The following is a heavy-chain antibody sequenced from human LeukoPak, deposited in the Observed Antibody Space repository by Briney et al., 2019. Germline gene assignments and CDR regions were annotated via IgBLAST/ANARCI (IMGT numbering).Heavy chain of an antibody. D-gene: IGHD6-13*01. CDR3: ARDRIAAAGTNWFDP. Sequence: KASETLSLTCAVSGYSISSGYYWGWIRQPPGKGLERIGSIYHSGSTYSNPSLKSRVTISVDTSKNQFSLKLSSVTAADTAVYYCARDRIAAAGTNWFDPWGQGTLVTVSS. J-gene: IGHJ5*02. CDR1: GYSISSGYY. CDR2: IYHSGST. V-gene: IGHV4-38-2*02.